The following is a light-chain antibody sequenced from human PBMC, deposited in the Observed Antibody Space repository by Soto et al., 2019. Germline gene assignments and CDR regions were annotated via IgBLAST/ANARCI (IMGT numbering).Light chain of an antibody. Sequence: EIVLTQSPGTLSLSPGERATLSCRASQSVSSNYLAWYQQKPGRAPRLLIYGASSRATGVPDRFSGSGSGTDFTLTISRLEPEDFAVYYCQQYGRSPPITFGQGTRLEIK. V-gene: IGKV3-20*01. CDR1: QSVSSNY. CDR3: QQYGRSPPIT. CDR2: GAS. J-gene: IGKJ5*01.